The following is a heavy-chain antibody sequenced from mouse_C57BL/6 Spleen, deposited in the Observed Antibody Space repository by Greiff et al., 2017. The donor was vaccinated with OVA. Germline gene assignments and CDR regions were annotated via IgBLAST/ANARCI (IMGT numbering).Heavy chain of an antibody. J-gene: IGHJ4*01. CDR3: ATPITTVVATGAMDY. CDR1: GFTFSDYG. Sequence: EVKVVESGGGLVKPGGSLKLSCAASGFTFSDYGMHWVRQAPEKGLEWVAYISSGSSTIYYADTVKGRFTISRDNAKNTLFLQMTSLRSEDTAMYYCATPITTVVATGAMDYWGQGTSVTVSS. V-gene: IGHV5-17*01. CDR2: ISSGSSTI. D-gene: IGHD1-1*01.